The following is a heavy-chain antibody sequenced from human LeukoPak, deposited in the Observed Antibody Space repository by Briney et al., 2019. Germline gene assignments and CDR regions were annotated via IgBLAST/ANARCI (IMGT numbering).Heavy chain of an antibody. J-gene: IGHJ4*02. V-gene: IGHV3-30-3*01. CDR1: GFTFSSYA. CDR2: ISYDGSNK. D-gene: IGHD6-19*01. CDR3: ARDSIYSSGWYYEGGTLDY. Sequence: GGSLRPSCAASGFTFSSYAMHWVRQAPGKGLEWVAVISYDGSNKYYADSVKGRFTISRDNSKNTLYLQMNSLRAEDTAVYYCARDSIYSSGWYYEGGTLDYWGQGTLVTVSS.